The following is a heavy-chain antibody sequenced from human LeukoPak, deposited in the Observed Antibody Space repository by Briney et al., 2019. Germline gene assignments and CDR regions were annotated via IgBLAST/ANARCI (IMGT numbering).Heavy chain of an antibody. V-gene: IGHV4-59*13. D-gene: IGHD4-23*01. CDR2: IFHSGTT. CDR3: ARFSDYSGDWYFDL. Sequence: SETLSLTCTVSGASTSSYYWTWIRQPPGKGLEWIGYIFHSGTTSYNPSLKSRLTMSVDTSKNQFSLHLTSVTAADTAVYYCARFSDYSGDWYFDLWGRGTLVTVSS. CDR1: GASTSSYY. J-gene: IGHJ2*01.